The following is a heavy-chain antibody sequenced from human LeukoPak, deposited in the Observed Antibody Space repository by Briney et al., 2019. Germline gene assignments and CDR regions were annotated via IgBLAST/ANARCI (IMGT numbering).Heavy chain of an antibody. CDR3: ASLWSDAFDI. J-gene: IGHJ3*02. D-gene: IGHD3-16*01. V-gene: IGHV4-34*01. CDR1: GGSFSGYY. Sequence: SETLSLTCAVYGGSFSGYYWSWIRQPPGKGLEWIGEINHSGSTNYNPSLKSRVTISVGTSKNQFSLKLSSVTAADTAVYYCASLWSDAFDIWGQGTMVTVSS. CDR2: INHSGST.